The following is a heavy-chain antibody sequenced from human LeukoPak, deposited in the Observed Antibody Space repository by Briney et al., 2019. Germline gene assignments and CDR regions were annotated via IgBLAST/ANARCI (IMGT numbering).Heavy chain of an antibody. J-gene: IGHJ4*02. D-gene: IGHD3-3*01. CDR1: VFTFSSYA. V-gene: IGHV3-23*01. CDR2: ISGSGGST. CDR3: AKAEYYDFWSGEGDDY. Sequence: PGGSLRLSCAYSVFTFSSYAMSWVRQAPGKGLEWVSAISGSGGSTYYADSVKGRFTISRDNSKNTLYLQMNSLRAEDTAVYYCAKAEYYDFWSGEGDDYGGQGTLVTVSS.